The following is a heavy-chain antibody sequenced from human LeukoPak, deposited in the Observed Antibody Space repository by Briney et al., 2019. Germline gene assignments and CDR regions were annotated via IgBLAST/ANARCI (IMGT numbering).Heavy chain of an antibody. CDR1: GFTFSRYV. CDR3: AKGGKWDVTPFDY. V-gene: IGHV3-30*04. Sequence: PGGSLRLSCVASGFTFSRYVIHWVRQAPGKGLEWVAVISKDGSDEYYADSVKGRFTISRDNSKNTLYLQVNSLRAEDTAVYYCAKGGKWDVTPFDYWGQGTLVTVSS. J-gene: IGHJ4*02. D-gene: IGHD1-26*01. CDR2: ISKDGSDE.